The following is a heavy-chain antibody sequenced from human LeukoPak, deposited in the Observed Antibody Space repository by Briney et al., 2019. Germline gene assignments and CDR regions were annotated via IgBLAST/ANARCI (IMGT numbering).Heavy chain of an antibody. D-gene: IGHD2-2*01. V-gene: IGHV4-34*01. CDR1: GGSFSGYY. CDR3: ARGRRKLGYCSSTSCAALDY. Sequence: SETLSLTCAVYGGSFSGYYWSWIRHPPGKGLEWIGEINHSGSTNYNPSLKSRVTISVDTSKNQFSLKLSSVTAADTAVYYCARGRRKLGYCSSTSCAALDYWGQGTLVTVSS. CDR2: INHSGST. J-gene: IGHJ4*02.